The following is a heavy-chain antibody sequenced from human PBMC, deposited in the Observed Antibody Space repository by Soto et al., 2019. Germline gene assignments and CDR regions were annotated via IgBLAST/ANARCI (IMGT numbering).Heavy chain of an antibody. J-gene: IGHJ3*01. D-gene: IGHD2-21*02. CDR3: TTDLPACSGVCYSAFDL. CDR1: GFTFTNAW. Sequence: EVQLVESGGGLVKPGGSLRLSCAASGFTFTNAWMHWVRQAPGKGLEWVGRIKSKTVGGTIDYSAPVKGRFTISRDDSQETLYLQMNTLQPEDTAVYFCTTDLPACSGVCYSAFDLWGHGTVVTVSS. V-gene: IGHV3-15*07. CDR2: IKSKTVGGTI.